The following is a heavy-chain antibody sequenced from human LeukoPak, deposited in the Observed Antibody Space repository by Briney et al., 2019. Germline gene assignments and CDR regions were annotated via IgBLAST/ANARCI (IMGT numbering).Heavy chain of an antibody. Sequence: GASVKVSCKASGYTFTGYYMHWVRQAPGQGLEWMGWINPNSGGTNYAQKFQGRVTMTRDTSISTAYMELSRLRSDDTAVYYCARFDSSGYYSKGSFDYWGQGTLVTVSS. V-gene: IGHV1-2*02. CDR3: ARFDSSGYYSKGSFDY. CDR1: GYTFTGYY. D-gene: IGHD3-22*01. CDR2: INPNSGGT. J-gene: IGHJ4*02.